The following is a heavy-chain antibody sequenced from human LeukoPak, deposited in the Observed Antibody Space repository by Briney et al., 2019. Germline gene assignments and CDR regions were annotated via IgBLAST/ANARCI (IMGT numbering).Heavy chain of an antibody. V-gene: IGHV3-74*01. Sequence: GGSLRLSCAASGFTFSSYWMHWVRQAPGKGLVWVSRINSDGSSTSYADSVKGRFTISRDNTKNTLYLQMNSLRAEDTAVYYCARDPAPLDSSSWKDYWGQGTLVTVSS. CDR1: GFTFSSYW. CDR3: ARDPAPLDSSSWKDY. CDR2: INSDGSST. D-gene: IGHD6-13*01. J-gene: IGHJ4*02.